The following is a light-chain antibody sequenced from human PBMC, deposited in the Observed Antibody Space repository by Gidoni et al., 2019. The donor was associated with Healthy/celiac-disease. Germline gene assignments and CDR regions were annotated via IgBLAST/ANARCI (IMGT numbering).Light chain of an antibody. CDR2: AAS. V-gene: IGKV1-39*01. CDR1: QSISSY. Sequence: DIQMTQSPSSLSESVGDRVTITCRASQSISSYLNWYQQKPGKAPKLLIYAASSLQSGVPSRFSGSGSGTDFTLTIISLQPEDFATYYCQQSYSTPLTFGGGTKVEIK. CDR3: QQSYSTPLT. J-gene: IGKJ4*01.